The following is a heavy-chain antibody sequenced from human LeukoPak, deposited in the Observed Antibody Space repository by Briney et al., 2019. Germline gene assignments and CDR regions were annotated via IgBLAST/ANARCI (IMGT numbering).Heavy chain of an antibody. CDR1: GYTFTSYY. Sequence: ASVKVSCKASGYTFTSYYMHWVRQAPGQGLEWMGIINPSGGSTSYAQKFQGRVTMTRDTSTSTVYMELSSLRSDDTAVYYCAREGYYDSSGYSTAEYFQHWGQGTLVTVSS. CDR2: INPSGGST. J-gene: IGHJ1*01. D-gene: IGHD3-22*01. CDR3: AREGYYDSSGYSTAEYFQH. V-gene: IGHV1-46*01.